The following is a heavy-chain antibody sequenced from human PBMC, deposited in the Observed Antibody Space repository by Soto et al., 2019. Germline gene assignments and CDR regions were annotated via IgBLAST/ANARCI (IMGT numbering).Heavy chain of an antibody. CDR1: GFTVSSNY. CDR2: IYSGGST. J-gene: IGHJ3*02. Sequence: VGSLRLSCAASGFTVSSNYMSWVRQAPGKGLEWVSVIYSGGSTYYADSVKGRFTISRDNSKNTLYLQMNSLRAEDTAVYYCASYPPYYYDSSGYYLDAFDIWGQRTMVTVSS. V-gene: IGHV3-53*01. D-gene: IGHD3-22*01. CDR3: ASYPPYYYDSSGYYLDAFDI.